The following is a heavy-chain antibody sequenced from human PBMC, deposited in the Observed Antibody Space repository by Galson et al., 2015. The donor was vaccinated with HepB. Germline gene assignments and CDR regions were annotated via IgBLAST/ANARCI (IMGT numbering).Heavy chain of an antibody. V-gene: IGHV3-7*03. D-gene: IGHD6-19*01. CDR1: GFTYSNYW. CDR3: ARDHAVAGIDF. CDR2: IKTDGSAK. Sequence: SLRLSCAASGFTYSNYWMSWVRQAPGKGLEWVANIKTDGSAKYYVDSVKGRFTISRDNAKNSLYLQMNSLRVEDTAVYYCARDHAVAGIDFRGRGTLVTVSS. J-gene: IGHJ4*02.